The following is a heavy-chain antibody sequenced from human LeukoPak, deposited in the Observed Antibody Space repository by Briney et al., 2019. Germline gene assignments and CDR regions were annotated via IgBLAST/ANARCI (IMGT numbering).Heavy chain of an antibody. D-gene: IGHD2-2*01. CDR1: GGTFSSYA. V-gene: IGHV1-69*05. CDR3: ARGSTSFLPYDY. J-gene: IGHJ4*02. Sequence: ASVTVSCKASGGTFSSYAISWVRQAPGQGLEWMGGIIPIFGTANYAQKFQGRVTITTDESTSTAYMELSSLRSEDTAVYYCARGSTSFLPYDYWGQGTLVTVSS. CDR2: IIPIFGTA.